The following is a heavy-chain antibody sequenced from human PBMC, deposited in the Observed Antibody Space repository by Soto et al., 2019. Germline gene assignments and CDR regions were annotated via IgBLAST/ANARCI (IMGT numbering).Heavy chain of an antibody. CDR2: IWYDGSNK. CDR3: ARGRSYGSGSPYYFDY. D-gene: IGHD3-10*01. Sequence: QVQLVESGGGVVQPGRSLRLSCAASGFTFSSYGMHWVRQAPGKGLEWVAVIWYDGSNKYYADSVKGRFTISRDNSKNTLYLQMYSLRAEDTAVYYCARGRSYGSGSPYYFDYSGQGTLVTVSS. CDR1: GFTFSSYG. J-gene: IGHJ4*02. V-gene: IGHV3-33*01.